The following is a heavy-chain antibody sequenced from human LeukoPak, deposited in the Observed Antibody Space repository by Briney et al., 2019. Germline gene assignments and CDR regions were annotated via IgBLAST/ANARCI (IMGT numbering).Heavy chain of an antibody. CDR2: ISAYNGNT. J-gene: IGHJ4*02. Sequence: ASVKVSCKASGYSFVLYGISWVRQAPGQGLEWMGWISAYNGNTNYAQKLQGRVTMTTDTSTSTAYMELRSLRSDDTAVYYCARDDYYDSSDYPRGDYWGQGTLVTVSS. CDR3: ARDDYYDSSDYPRGDY. CDR1: GYSFVLYG. V-gene: IGHV1-18*01. D-gene: IGHD3-22*01.